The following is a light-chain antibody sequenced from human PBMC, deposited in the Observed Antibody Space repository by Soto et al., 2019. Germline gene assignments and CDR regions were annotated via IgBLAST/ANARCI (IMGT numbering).Light chain of an antibody. V-gene: IGKV2-28*01. J-gene: IGKJ2*01. Sequence: DIVMTQSPLSLSVTPGEPASISCRSSQSLLYSNGYNYLDWYLQKPGQSPQLLIYLGSNRASGVPERFSGSGSGTDLTLKISRVEAEDVGVYYCMQLLQFPYTFGQGTKLEIK. CDR2: LGS. CDR1: QSLLYSNGYNY. CDR3: MQLLQFPYT.